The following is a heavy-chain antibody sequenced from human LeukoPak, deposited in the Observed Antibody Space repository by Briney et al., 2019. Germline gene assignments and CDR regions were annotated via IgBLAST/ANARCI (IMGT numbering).Heavy chain of an antibody. CDR1: GSSMTSYY. V-gene: IGHV4-59*01. CDR2: MYFGERT. CDR3: ARIPGDRPDD. Sequence: SETLSLTCTVSGSSMTSYYWTWIRQPPGKGLEWVGYMYFGERTNYNPSLKSRATISIDTSKKQFSLNLKSVTAADTAVYYCARIPGDRPDDWGQGTLVTVS. D-gene: IGHD7-27*01. J-gene: IGHJ4*02.